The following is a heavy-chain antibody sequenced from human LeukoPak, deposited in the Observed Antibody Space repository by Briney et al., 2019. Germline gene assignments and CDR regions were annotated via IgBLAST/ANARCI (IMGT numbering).Heavy chain of an antibody. CDR1: GYTFTSYY. Sequence: ASVKVSCKASGYTFTSYYMHWLRQAPGQGLEWMGIINPSGGSTSYAQKFQGRVTMIRDTSTSTVYMELSSLRSEDTAVYYCAREAVSDAFDIWGQGTMVTVSS. V-gene: IGHV1-46*01. CDR2: INPSGGST. D-gene: IGHD3-16*02. J-gene: IGHJ3*02. CDR3: AREAVSDAFDI.